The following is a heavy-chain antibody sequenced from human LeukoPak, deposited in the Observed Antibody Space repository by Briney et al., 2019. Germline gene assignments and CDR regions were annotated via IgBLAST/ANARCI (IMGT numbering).Heavy chain of an antibody. CDR3: VRHGGTSSLISYSWFDP. CDR1: GGSLRDSAYY. D-gene: IGHD2-2*01. CDR2: IYYSGVT. J-gene: IGHJ5*02. Sequence: PSETLSLTCTVSGGSLRDSAYYWGWIRQPPGKGLDWIPSIYYSGVTYFHPSLGSRASIFLDTSNNRFSLELTSVTAADTAVYYCVRHGGTSSLISYSWFDPWGQGILVTVAS. V-gene: IGHV4-39*01.